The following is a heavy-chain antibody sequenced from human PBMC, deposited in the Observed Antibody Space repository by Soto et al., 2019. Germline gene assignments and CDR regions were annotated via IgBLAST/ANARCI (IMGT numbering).Heavy chain of an antibody. V-gene: IGHV3-30*04. Sequence: GGSLRLSCAASGFSFSTYAVHWVRQAPGKGLEWLAVISYDGSNKYYVDSVRGRFTISRDNSKNTLYLQMNSLRAEDTAVYYCAREQQPFLYNSPMDAWGQGTTVTVSS. D-gene: IGHD1-1*01. J-gene: IGHJ6*02. CDR2: ISYDGSNK. CDR1: GFSFSTYA. CDR3: AREQQPFLYNSPMDA.